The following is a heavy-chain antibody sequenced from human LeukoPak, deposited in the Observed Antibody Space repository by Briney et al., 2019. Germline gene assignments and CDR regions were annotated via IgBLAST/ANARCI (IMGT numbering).Heavy chain of an antibody. CDR2: ISAYNGNT. CDR1: GYTFTSYG. J-gene: IGHJ4*02. CDR3: ARRSLNDILTGYYLDY. Sequence: ASVKVSCKASGYTFTSYGISWVRQAPGQGLEWMGWISAYNGNTNYAQKLQGRVTMTTDTSTSTAYMELRSLRSDDTAVYYCARRSLNDILTGYYLDYWGQGTPVTVSS. D-gene: IGHD3-9*01. V-gene: IGHV1-18*01.